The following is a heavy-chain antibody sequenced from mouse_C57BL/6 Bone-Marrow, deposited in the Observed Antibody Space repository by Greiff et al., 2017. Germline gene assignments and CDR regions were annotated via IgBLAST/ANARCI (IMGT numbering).Heavy chain of an antibody. V-gene: IGHV5-15*01. CDR2: ISNLAYSL. Sequence: EVKLQESGGGLVQPGGSLKLSCAASGFTFSDYGMAWVRQAPRKGPEWVAFISNLAYSLYYAAPVTGRFTISRENAKNTLYLEMSSLRSEDTAMYYCARRETDGYMDYWGQGTSLTVSS. CDR1: GFTFSDYG. CDR3: ARRETDGYMDY. D-gene: IGHD2-3*01. J-gene: IGHJ2*02.